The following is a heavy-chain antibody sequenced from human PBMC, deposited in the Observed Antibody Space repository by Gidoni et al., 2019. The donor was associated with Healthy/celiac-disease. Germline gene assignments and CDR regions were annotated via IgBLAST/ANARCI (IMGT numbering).Heavy chain of an antibody. V-gene: IGHV4-39*07. CDR2: IYYSGST. J-gene: IGHJ4*02. D-gene: IGHD6-19*01. CDR3: ARVDSSGWSEWIFDY. CDR1: GGSISSSSYY. Sequence: QLQLQESGPGLVKPSETLSLTCTVSGGSISSSSYYWGWIRQPPGKGLEWIGGIYYSGSTYYNPSLKSRVTISVDTSKNQFSLKLSSVTAADTAVYYCARVDSSGWSEWIFDYWGQGTLVTVSS.